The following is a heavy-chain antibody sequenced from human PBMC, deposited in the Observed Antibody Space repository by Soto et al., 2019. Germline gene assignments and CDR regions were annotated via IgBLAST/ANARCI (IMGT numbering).Heavy chain of an antibody. CDR1: GGSISSGGYY. CDR2: IYYSGST. CDR3: ARKRGRYSGSPGSHSWFDP. Sequence: QVQLQESGPGLVKPSQTLSLTCTVSGGSISSGGYYWSWIRQHPGKGLEWIGYIYYSGSTYYNPSLKSRVTISVDTSKNQFSLKLSSVTAADTAVYYCARKRGRYSGSPGSHSWFDPWGQGTLVTVSS. D-gene: IGHD1-26*01. J-gene: IGHJ5*02. V-gene: IGHV4-31*03.